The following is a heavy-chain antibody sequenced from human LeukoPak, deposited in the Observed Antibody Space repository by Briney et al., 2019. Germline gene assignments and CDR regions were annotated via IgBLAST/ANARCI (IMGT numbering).Heavy chain of an antibody. V-gene: IGHV1-18*01. CDR1: GYTFTSYG. CDR2: ISAYNGNT. CDR3: ARDSALYYYDSSGLMAPFDY. D-gene: IGHD3-22*01. J-gene: IGHJ4*02. Sequence: ASVKVSCKASGYTFTSYGISWVRQAPGQGLEWMGWISAYNGNTNYAQKLQGRVTMTRDTSISTAYMELSRLRSDDTAVYYCARDSALYYYDSSGLMAPFDYWGQGTLVTVSS.